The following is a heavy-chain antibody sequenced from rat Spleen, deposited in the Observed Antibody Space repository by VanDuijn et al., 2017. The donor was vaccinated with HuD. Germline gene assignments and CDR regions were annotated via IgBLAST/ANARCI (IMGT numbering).Heavy chain of an antibody. D-gene: IGHD1-4*01. CDR1: GFTFSDHY. Sequence: EVQLVESGGGLVQPGRSMKLSCAASGFTFSDHYMAWVRQAPKKGLEWVASISTGGGNTYYPDSVKGRFTISIDNAKSTLYLQMNSLRSEDTATYYCAALDSYPNYGGQGVMVTVSS. V-gene: IGHV5-25*01. CDR3: AALDSYPNY. J-gene: IGHJ2*01. CDR2: ISTGGGNT.